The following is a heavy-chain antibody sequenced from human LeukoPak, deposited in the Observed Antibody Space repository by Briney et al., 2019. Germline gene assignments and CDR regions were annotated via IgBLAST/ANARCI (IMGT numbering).Heavy chain of an antibody. Sequence: ASVKVSCKASGYTFTSYYMHWVRQAPGKGLEWMGGFDPEDGETIYAQKFQGRVTMTEDTSTDTAYMELSSLRSEDTAVYYCATSGTEDDYWGQGTLVTVSS. CDR1: GYTFTSYY. D-gene: IGHD1-1*01. CDR3: ATSGTEDDY. V-gene: IGHV1-24*01. J-gene: IGHJ4*02. CDR2: FDPEDGET.